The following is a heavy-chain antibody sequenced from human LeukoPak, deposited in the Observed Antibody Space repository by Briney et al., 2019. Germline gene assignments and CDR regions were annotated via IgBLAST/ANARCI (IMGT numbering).Heavy chain of an antibody. D-gene: IGHD3-9*01. V-gene: IGHV3-23*01. Sequence: AGGSLRLSCAASGFTFSSFALSWVRQAPGKGLEWVSDTSGSGDSTYYADSVKGRFTISRDNSKNMLYLQMNSLRAGDTAVYYCAKVDDILTGHFDYWGQGTLVTVSS. J-gene: IGHJ4*02. CDR3: AKVDDILTGHFDY. CDR1: GFTFSSFA. CDR2: TSGSGDST.